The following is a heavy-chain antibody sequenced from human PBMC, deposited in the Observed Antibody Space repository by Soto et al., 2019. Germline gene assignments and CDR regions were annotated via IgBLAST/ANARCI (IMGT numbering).Heavy chain of an antibody. CDR2: ISYDGSDT. D-gene: IGHD3-3*01. Sequence: AGGSLRLSCAASGFTFSTYSIHWVRQAPGKGLEWVALISYDGSDTLNADSMKGRFTISRDNTKNTVYLQMNNLRAEDTAVYYCARADGVAYYYGMDVWGQGTTVTVSS. V-gene: IGHV3-30-3*01. J-gene: IGHJ6*02. CDR3: ARADGVAYYYGMDV. CDR1: GFTFSTYS.